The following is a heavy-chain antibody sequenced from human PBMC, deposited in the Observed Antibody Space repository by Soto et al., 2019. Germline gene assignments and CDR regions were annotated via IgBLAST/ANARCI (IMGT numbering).Heavy chain of an antibody. Sequence: EVQLLESGGGLVQPGGSLRLSCAASAFTFNTYVMGWVRQAPGKGLEWVSAISVSGGGTYYADSVKGRFTISRDTSKNTLYLQMNSLRADDTAVYYCAKSGGASPYYFDYWGRGTLVTVSS. J-gene: IGHJ4*02. CDR3: AKSGGASPYYFDY. V-gene: IGHV3-23*01. CDR1: AFTFNTYV. D-gene: IGHD1-26*01. CDR2: ISVSGGGT.